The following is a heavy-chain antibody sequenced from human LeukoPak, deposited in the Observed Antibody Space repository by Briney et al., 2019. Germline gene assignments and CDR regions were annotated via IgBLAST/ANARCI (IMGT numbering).Heavy chain of an antibody. CDR1: GFTLSSYG. CDR2: IRYDGSNK. V-gene: IGHV3-30*02. CDR3: AKDKGSGSPIYGFDP. D-gene: IGHD3-10*01. Sequence: QPGGSLRLSCAASGFTLSSYGMHWVRQAPGKGLKWVAFIRYDGSNKYYADSVKGRFAISRDNSKNTLYLQMNSLRAEDTAVYYCAKDKGSGSPIYGFDPWGQGTLVTVSS. J-gene: IGHJ5*02.